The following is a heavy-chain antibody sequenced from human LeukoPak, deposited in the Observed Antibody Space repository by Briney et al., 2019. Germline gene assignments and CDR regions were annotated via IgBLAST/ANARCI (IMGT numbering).Heavy chain of an antibody. D-gene: IGHD6-6*01. V-gene: IGHV3-53*01. Sequence: GGSLRLSCAASGFTVSSNYMSWVRQAPGKGQEWVSVIYSGGSTYYADSVKGRFTISRDNSKNTLYLQTNSLRADDTAVYYCARVAFRSSSYISGIEYWGQGTLVTVSS. CDR1: GFTVSSNY. J-gene: IGHJ4*02. CDR3: ARVAFRSSSYISGIEY. CDR2: IYSGGST.